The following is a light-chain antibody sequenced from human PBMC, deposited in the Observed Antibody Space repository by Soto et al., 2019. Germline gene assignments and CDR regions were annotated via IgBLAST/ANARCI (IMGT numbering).Light chain of an antibody. J-gene: IGKJ4*01. V-gene: IGKV3-20*01. CDR1: QSLSSNF. Sequence: EIVLTQSPGTLSFSPGERATLSCTASQSLSSNFLAWYQQKPGQAPRLLIYDTSSRATGIPDRFSGSGSGTDFTLTISRLEPEDFAVYYCQQYNSWPLTFGGGTKVEIK. CDR2: DTS. CDR3: QQYNSWPLT.